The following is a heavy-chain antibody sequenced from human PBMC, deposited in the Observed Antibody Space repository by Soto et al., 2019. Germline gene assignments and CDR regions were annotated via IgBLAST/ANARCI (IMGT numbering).Heavy chain of an antibody. D-gene: IGHD2-21*02. CDR1: GGSISSGGYY. V-gene: IGHV4-31*03. CDR2: IYYSGST. J-gene: IGHJ5*02. Sequence: SETLSLTCTVSGGSISSGGYYWSWIRQHPGKGLEWIGYIYYSGSTYYNPSLKSRVTISVDTSKNQFSLKLSSVTAADTAVYYCARALRTVVTPVGWFDPWGQGTLVTVS. CDR3: ARALRTVVTPVGWFDP.